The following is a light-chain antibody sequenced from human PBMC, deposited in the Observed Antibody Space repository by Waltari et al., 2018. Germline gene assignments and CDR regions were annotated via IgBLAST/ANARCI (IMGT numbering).Light chain of an antibody. CDR1: RGRSPSNS. CDR3: QSYANTNHVV. Sequence: NFMLTQPHSVSDSPGKPVTISCTRRRGRSPSNSVPWYQQRPGSAPTTVIYEDYLRPSGVPDRFSGSIDSSSNSASLSISGLKPEDEADYYCQSYANTNHVVFGGGTKLTVL. V-gene: IGLV6-57*03. CDR2: EDY. J-gene: IGLJ2*01.